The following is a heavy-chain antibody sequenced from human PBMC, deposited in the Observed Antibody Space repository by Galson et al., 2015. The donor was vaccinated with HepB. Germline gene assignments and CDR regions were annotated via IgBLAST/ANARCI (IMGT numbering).Heavy chain of an antibody. CDR1: GGSISSGSYY. V-gene: IGHV4-61*02. Sequence: TLYLTCTVSGGSISSGSYYWSWIRQPAGKGLEWIGRIYTSGSTNYNPSLKSRVTMSVDTSKNQFSLKLSSVTAADTAVYYCARDGRSRWFDPWGQGTLVTVSS. J-gene: IGHJ5*02. CDR3: ARDGRSRWFDP. CDR2: IYTSGST.